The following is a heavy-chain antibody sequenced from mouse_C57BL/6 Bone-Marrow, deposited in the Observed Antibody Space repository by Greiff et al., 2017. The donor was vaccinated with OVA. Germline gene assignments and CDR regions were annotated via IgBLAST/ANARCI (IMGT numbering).Heavy chain of an antibody. V-gene: IGHV1-64*01. CDR2: IHPNSGST. J-gene: IGHJ4*01. CDR1: GYTFTSYW. Sequence: VQLQQSGAELVKPGASVKLSCKASGYTFTSYWMHWVKQRPGQGLEWIGMIHPNSGSTNYNEKFKSKATLTVDKSSSTAYMQLSSLTSEDSAVYYCARRGGDAMDYWGQGTSVTVSS. CDR3: ARRGGDAMDY.